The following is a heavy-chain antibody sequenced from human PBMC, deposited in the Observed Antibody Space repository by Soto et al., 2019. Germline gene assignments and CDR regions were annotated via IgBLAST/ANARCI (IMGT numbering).Heavy chain of an antibody. CDR3: AKDMEDIVVVVAATPSADY. D-gene: IGHD2-15*01. Sequence: EVQLLESGGGLVQPGGSLRLSCAAYGFTFSSYAMSWVRQAPGKGLEWVSAISGSGGSTYYADSVKGRFTISRDNSKNTLYLQMNSLRAEDTAVYYCAKDMEDIVVVVAATPSADYWGQGTLVTVSS. CDR1: GFTFSSYA. V-gene: IGHV3-23*01. CDR2: ISGSGGST. J-gene: IGHJ4*02.